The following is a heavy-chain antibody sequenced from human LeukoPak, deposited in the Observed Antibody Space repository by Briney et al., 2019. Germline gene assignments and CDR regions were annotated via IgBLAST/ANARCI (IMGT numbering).Heavy chain of an antibody. V-gene: IGHV1-69*02. Sequence: SVKVSCKASGGTCSSYTISWVRQAPGQGLEWMGRIIPILGIANYAQKFQGRVTITVDKSTSTAYMELSSLRSEDTAVYYCACPGITFGGVRFDPWGQGTLVTVSS. J-gene: IGHJ5*02. CDR1: GGTCSSYT. CDR3: ACPGITFGGVRFDP. D-gene: IGHD3-16*01. CDR2: IIPILGIA.